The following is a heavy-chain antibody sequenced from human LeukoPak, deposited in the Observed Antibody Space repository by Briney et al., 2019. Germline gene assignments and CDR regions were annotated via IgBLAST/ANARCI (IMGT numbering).Heavy chain of an antibody. D-gene: IGHD3-16*01. CDR2: INTDGSST. J-gene: IGHJ4*02. V-gene: IGHV3-74*03. CDR1: GFTFGGYW. Sequence: PGGSLRLSCAASGFTFGGYWMHWVRQAPGTCPVWVARINTDGSSTAYAHSVKGRFTISRDNVKNTLYVQMNSLRADDTAFYYCARDNGGAFDYWGLGTLVTVSS. CDR3: ARDNGGAFDY.